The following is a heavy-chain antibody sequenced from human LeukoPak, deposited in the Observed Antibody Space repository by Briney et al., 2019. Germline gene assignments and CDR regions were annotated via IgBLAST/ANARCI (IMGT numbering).Heavy chain of an antibody. CDR2: ISANNNNT. V-gene: IGHV1-18*01. CDR3: ARDYHLGVGALFSEFDY. J-gene: IGHJ4*02. CDR1: GYSFTTYG. D-gene: IGHD1-26*01. Sequence: GASVKVSCKASGYSFTTYGISWVRQAPGQGLEWMGWISANNNNTDNVQKLQGRVTMTTDTSTSTAYMELRSLRSDDTAVYYCARDYHLGVGALFSEFDYWGQGTLVTVTS.